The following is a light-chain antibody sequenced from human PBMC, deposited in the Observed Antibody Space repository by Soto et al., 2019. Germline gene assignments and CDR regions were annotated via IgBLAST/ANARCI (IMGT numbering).Light chain of an antibody. CDR1: SSDVGAYTY. V-gene: IGLV2-14*01. CDR3: SSYTTSNTLV. Sequence: QSALTQPASVSGSPGQSITISCTGTSSDVGAYTYVSWYQQHPGKAPKLMIFEVSDRPSGVSNRFSGSKSGNTASQTISGLQAEDEAAYYCSSYTTSNTLVFGGGTKLTVL. J-gene: IGLJ2*01. CDR2: EVS.